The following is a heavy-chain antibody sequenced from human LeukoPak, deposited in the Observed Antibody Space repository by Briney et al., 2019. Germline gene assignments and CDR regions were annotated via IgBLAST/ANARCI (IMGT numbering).Heavy chain of an antibody. Sequence: SGGSLRLSCAASGSTFDDYAMHWVRQAPGKGLEWVSGISWNSGSIGYADSVKGRFTISRDNAKNSLYLQMNSLRAEDTALYYCAKATRSSGSLGAFDIWGQGTMVTVSS. CDR3: AKATRSSGSLGAFDI. J-gene: IGHJ3*02. CDR2: ISWNSGSI. V-gene: IGHV3-9*01. CDR1: GSTFDDYA. D-gene: IGHD6-19*01.